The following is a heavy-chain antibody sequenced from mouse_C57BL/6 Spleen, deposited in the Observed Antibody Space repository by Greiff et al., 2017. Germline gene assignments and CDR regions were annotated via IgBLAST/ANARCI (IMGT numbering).Heavy chain of an antibody. CDR1: GYAFTNYL. D-gene: IGHD3-2*02. CDR2: INPGSGGT. CDR3: ARRETAQALAWFAY. J-gene: IGHJ3*01. V-gene: IGHV1-54*01. Sequence: VKLMESGAELVRPGTSVKVSCKASGYAFTNYLIEWVKQRPGQGLEWIGVINPGSGGTNYNEKFKGKATLTADKSSSTAYMQLSSLTSEDSAVYFCARRETAQALAWFAYWGQGTLVTVSA.